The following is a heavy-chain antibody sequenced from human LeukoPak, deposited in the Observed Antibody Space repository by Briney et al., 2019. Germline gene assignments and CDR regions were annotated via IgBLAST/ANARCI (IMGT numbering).Heavy chain of an antibody. CDR3: AKTSGYDYNWFDP. CDR2: MNPNSGNT. V-gene: IGHV1-8*01. Sequence: ASVKVSCKASGYTFTSYDINWVRQAAGQGLEWMGWMNPNSGNTDYAQKFQGRVTMTRNTSISTAYMELSSLRSEDTAVYYCAKTSGYDYNWFDPWGQGTLVTVSS. D-gene: IGHD5-12*01. CDR1: GYTFTSYD. J-gene: IGHJ5*02.